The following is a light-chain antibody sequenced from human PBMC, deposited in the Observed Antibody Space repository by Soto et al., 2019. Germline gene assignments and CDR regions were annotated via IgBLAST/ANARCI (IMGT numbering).Light chain of an antibody. Sequence: DIVMTQSPATLSVPPGERVTLSCRASQSVKSNLAWYQQKPGRGPRLLIYDASTRATGIPARFSGSGSGTEFTLTISSLQSEDFAVYYCQQYNSWLRWTFGQGTKVEVK. CDR2: DAS. CDR1: QSVKSN. J-gene: IGKJ1*01. V-gene: IGKV3-15*01. CDR3: QQYNSWLRWT.